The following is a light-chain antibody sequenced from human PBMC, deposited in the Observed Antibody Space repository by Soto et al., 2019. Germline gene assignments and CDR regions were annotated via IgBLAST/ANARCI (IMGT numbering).Light chain of an antibody. CDR3: QQYGSLPIT. CDR1: QDIGNF. Sequence: DIQMTQSPSSLSASIGDRVTISCQASQDIGNFLNWYQQNPGKAPYLLIYDASNLDTGVSSRFSGSGSGRDFSFTITSLQPDDVATYFCQQYGSLPITFGQGTRLEIK. V-gene: IGKV1-33*01. J-gene: IGKJ5*01. CDR2: DAS.